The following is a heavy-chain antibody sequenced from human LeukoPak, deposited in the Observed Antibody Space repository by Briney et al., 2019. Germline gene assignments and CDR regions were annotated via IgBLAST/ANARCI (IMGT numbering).Heavy chain of an antibody. CDR3: TRRIIAARPDYYGMDV. CDR2: IRSKANSYAT. Sequence: GGSLRLSCAASGFTFSGSAMHWVRLASGKGLEWVGRIRSKANSYATAYAASVKGRFTISRDDSKNTAYLQMNSLKTEDTAVYYCTRRIIAARPDYYGMDVWGQGTTVTVSS. V-gene: IGHV3-73*01. D-gene: IGHD6-13*01. CDR1: GFTFSGSA. J-gene: IGHJ6*02.